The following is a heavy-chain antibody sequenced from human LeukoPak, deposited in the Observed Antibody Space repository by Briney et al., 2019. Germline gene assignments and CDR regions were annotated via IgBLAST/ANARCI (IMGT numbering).Heavy chain of an antibody. Sequence: PGGSLRLSCAASGFTFSSYAMSWVRQAPGKGLEWFSAISGIGGTTYYADSVKGRFTVSRDKSRKTLYLQMNSLRVEDTAVYYCAKEEGVQGGNTFDVWGQGTVVTVSS. CDR3: AKEEGVQGGNTFDV. V-gene: IGHV3-23*01. J-gene: IGHJ3*01. CDR1: GFTFSSYA. CDR2: ISGIGGTT. D-gene: IGHD1-1*01.